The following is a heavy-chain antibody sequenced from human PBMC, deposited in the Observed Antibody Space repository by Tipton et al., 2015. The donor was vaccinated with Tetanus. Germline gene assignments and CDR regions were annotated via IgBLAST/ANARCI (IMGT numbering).Heavy chain of an antibody. CDR2: ISSSGYTV. J-gene: IGHJ6*02. CDR1: GFIFTDYY. D-gene: IGHD1-26*01. V-gene: IGHV3-11*01. Sequence: SLRLSCTASGFIFTDYYMSWIRQAPGKGLEWVSHISSSGYTVNYAASVSGRFTISRDNVKKLLYLQMNSLRADDTAVYYCAGGVDGYYRYGMDVWGRGTTVTVSS. CDR3: AGGVDGYYRYGMDV.